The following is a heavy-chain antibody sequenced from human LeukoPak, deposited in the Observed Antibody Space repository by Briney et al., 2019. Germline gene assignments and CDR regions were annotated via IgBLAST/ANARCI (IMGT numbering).Heavy chain of an antibody. CDR1: GFTFSDYY. V-gene: IGHV3-11*01. D-gene: IGHD6-19*01. CDR3: ARDDAGGYKRYFYYGMDV. J-gene: IGHJ6*02. CDR2: IAGSGVNI. Sequence: GGSLRLSCAASGFTFSDYYMSWVRQAPGEGLEWISFIAGSGVNIFYADSVKGRFTISRDNAESSLYLQMNNLTQEDTAVYFCARDDAGGYKRYFYYGMDVWGQGTTVTVSS.